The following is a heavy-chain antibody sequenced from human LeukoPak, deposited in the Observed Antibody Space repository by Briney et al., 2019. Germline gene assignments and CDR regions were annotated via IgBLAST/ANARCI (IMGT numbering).Heavy chain of an antibody. V-gene: IGHV4-59*06. Sequence: SETLSLTCTVSGGSISSYYWSWIRQHPGKGLEWIGYIYYSGSTYYNPSLKSRVTISVDTSKNQFSLKLSSVTAADTAVYYCARDSGYGSGSPSYYFDYWGQGTLVTVSS. CDR3: ARDSGYGSGSPSYYFDY. J-gene: IGHJ4*02. CDR1: GGSISSYY. D-gene: IGHD3-10*01. CDR2: IYYSGST.